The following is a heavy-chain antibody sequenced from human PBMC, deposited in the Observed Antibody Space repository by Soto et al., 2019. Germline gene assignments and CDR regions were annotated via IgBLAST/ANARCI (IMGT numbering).Heavy chain of an antibody. V-gene: IGHV4-34*01. Sequence: PLEILRLTWAVYGGYIGGYYWSWISQPTGKGLEWIGEINHSGGTNYNPSLESRVTISVDTSKNQFSLKLSSVTATDTAVYYCARDGNHYDTSGYYSVWGQGILVTVSS. CDR2: INHSGGT. CDR3: ARDGNHYDTSGYYSV. CDR1: GGYIGGYY. J-gene: IGHJ4*01. D-gene: IGHD3-22*01.